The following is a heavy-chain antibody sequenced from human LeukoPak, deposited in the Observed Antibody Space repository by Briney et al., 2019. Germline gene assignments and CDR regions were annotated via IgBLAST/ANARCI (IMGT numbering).Heavy chain of an antibody. Sequence: SETLSLTCTVSGGSINSYYWSWIRQPPGKGLEGIGYIYYSGSTNYNPSLKSRVTISVDTSKNQFSLKLSSVTAADTAVYYCARDRFEVVVAATQGYYYYYGMDVWGQGTTVTVSS. J-gene: IGHJ6*02. D-gene: IGHD2-15*01. CDR2: IYYSGST. CDR1: GGSINSYY. V-gene: IGHV4-59*01. CDR3: ARDRFEVVVAATQGYYYYYGMDV.